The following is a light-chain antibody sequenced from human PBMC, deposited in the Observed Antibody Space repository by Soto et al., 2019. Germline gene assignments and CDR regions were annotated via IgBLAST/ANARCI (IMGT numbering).Light chain of an antibody. V-gene: IGKV3-20*01. J-gene: IGKJ1*01. CDR1: QSVSSSY. CDR3: QQYGSSPLT. CDR2: CAS. Sequence: EIVLTQSPGTLSLSPGERATLSCRASQSVSSSYLAWYQQKPGQAPRLLIYCASSRATGIPDRFSGSGSGTDFTLTISRLEPEDFAVYYCQQYGSSPLTFGQGTKVEI.